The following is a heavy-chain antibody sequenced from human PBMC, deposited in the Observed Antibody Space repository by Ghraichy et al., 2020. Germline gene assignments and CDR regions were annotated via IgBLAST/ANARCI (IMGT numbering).Heavy chain of an antibody. Sequence: GGSLRLSCAASGFTFSSYSMNWVRQAPGKGLEWVSFITSSSSTIYYADSVKGRFTISRDNAKNSLYLQMNSPRDEDTAVDYCARASSSGGRGYSAFDIWGQGTMVTVAS. D-gene: IGHD2-15*01. CDR3: ARASSSGGRGYSAFDI. CDR2: ITSSSSTI. V-gene: IGHV3-48*02. J-gene: IGHJ3*02. CDR1: GFTFSSYS.